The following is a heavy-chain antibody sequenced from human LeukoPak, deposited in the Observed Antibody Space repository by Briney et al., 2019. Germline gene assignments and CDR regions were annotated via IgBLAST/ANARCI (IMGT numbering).Heavy chain of an antibody. V-gene: IGHV3-23*01. CDR1: GFTFSSYA. J-gene: IGHJ4*02. CDR3: AKGDLRFLEWSYFDY. CDR2: ISGSGGST. D-gene: IGHD3-3*01. Sequence: GGSLRLSRAASGFTFSSYAMSWVRQAPGKGLEWVSAISGSGGSTYYADSVKGRFTISRDNSKNTLYLQMNSLRAEDTAVYYCAKGDLRFLEWSYFDYWGQGTLVTVSS.